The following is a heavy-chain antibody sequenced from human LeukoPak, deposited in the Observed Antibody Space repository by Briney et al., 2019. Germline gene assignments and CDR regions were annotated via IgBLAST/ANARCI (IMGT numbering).Heavy chain of an antibody. V-gene: IGHV4-39*01. J-gene: IGHJ4*02. CDR3: ARHGNHYYGSGGFDY. Sequence: SETLSLTCTVSGGSISSSYYWGWIRQPPGKGLDWIGSIYYGGSTYYNPSLRSRVTTSVDTSKNQFSLKQTSVTAADTAVYYCARHGNHYYGSGGFDYWGQGTLVTVSS. CDR2: IYYGGST. CDR1: GGSISSSYY. D-gene: IGHD3-10*01.